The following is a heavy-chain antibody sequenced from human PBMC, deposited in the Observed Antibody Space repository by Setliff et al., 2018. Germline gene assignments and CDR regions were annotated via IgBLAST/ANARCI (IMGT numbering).Heavy chain of an antibody. CDR2: ISGFNGVT. D-gene: IGHD3-22*01. Sequence: ASVKVSCKASGYILTSSGITWVRQAPGQGLEWMGWISGFNGVTNYAQTFQGRITMATDTSTKMAHMELSSLRVEDTAVYYCAKEIQARRGPVYDSSALAFDYWGQGTLVTVSS. V-gene: IGHV1-18*01. CDR3: AKEIQARRGPVYDSSALAFDY. J-gene: IGHJ4*01. CDR1: GYILTSSG.